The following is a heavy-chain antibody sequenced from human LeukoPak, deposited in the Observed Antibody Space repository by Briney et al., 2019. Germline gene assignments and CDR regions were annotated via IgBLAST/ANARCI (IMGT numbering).Heavy chain of an antibody. D-gene: IGHD5-12*01. CDR1: GGSSSDYS. Sequence: SETLSLTCAVYGGSSSDYSWSWIRQPPGKGLEWIGEIDHSGSTNYNPSLKSRVTISVDTSKNQFSLKLSSVTAADTAVHYCATRLPTDYWGQGTLVTVSS. J-gene: IGHJ4*02. CDR3: ATRLPTDY. V-gene: IGHV4-34*01. CDR2: IDHSGST.